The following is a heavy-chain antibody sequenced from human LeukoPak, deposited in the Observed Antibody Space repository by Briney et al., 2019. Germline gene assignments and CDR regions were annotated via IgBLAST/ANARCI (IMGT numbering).Heavy chain of an antibody. Sequence: GASVKVSCKASGGTFSSYAISWVRQAPGQGLEWMGGIIPIFGTANYAQKFQGRVTITADESTNTAYPELSSLRSEDTAVYYCASSPVVVVAATQWALFFWGQGALVTVSS. CDR2: IIPIFGTA. J-gene: IGHJ4*02. CDR3: ASSPVVVVAATQWALFF. CDR1: GGTFSSYA. D-gene: IGHD2-15*01. V-gene: IGHV1-69*13.